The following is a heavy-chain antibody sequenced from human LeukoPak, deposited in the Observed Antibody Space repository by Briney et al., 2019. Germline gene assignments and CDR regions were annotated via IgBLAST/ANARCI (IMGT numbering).Heavy chain of an antibody. CDR1: GYTFTSYD. V-gene: IGHV1-8*01. J-gene: IGHJ4*02. Sequence: ASVKVSCKASGYTFTSYDINGGHQATEQGLEWMGWMNPNSGNTGYAQKFQGRVTMTRNTSISTAYMELSSLRSEDTAVYYCARGFGGATNYWGQGTLVTVSS. CDR2: MNPNSGNT. D-gene: IGHD3-16*01. CDR3: ARGFGGATNY.